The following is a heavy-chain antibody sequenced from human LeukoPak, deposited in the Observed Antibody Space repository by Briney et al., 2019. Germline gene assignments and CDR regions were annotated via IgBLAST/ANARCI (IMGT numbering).Heavy chain of an antibody. CDR1: GFTFSSYA. CDR3: ARSTVAPQFFYYYGMDV. V-gene: IGHV3-30-3*01. Sequence: GGSLRLSCAASGFTFSSYAMHWVRQAPGKGLEWVAVISYDGSNKYYADSVKGRFTISRDNSKNTLYLQMNSLRAEDTAVYYCARSTVAPQFFYYYGMDVWGQGTTVTDSS. J-gene: IGHJ6*02. D-gene: IGHD4-23*01. CDR2: ISYDGSNK.